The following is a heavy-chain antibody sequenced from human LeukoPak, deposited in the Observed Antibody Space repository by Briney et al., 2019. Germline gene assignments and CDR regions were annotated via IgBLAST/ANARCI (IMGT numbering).Heavy chain of an antibody. CDR2: ISPDGNKD. J-gene: IGHJ5*02. D-gene: IGHD1/OR15-1a*01. V-gene: IGHV3-30*18. CDR3: AKLNNVDDL. Sequence: GGSLRLSCASSGCTFSVFGIHWVRQAPGKGLEWVAAISPDGNKDYYTDSVKGRFTVSRDNFNNMIYLQINSLRGEDPAVYYCAKLNNVDDLWGQGTLVTVSS. CDR1: GCTFSVFG.